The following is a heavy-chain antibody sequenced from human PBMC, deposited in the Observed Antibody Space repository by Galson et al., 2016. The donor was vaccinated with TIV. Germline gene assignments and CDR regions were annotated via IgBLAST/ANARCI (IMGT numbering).Heavy chain of an antibody. CDR1: GYMFTDYY. J-gene: IGHJ4*02. V-gene: IGHV1-2*02. Sequence: SVKVSCKASGYMFTDYYTHWVRQAPGQGLEWMGWITPINGDTKYAQKFQGRVAMTRDKSISTAYLELTRVTTDDTAVYYCARDRNTYYFDIPFDYWGQGTQVTVSS. CDR2: ITPINGDT. D-gene: IGHD3-9*01. CDR3: ARDRNTYYFDIPFDY.